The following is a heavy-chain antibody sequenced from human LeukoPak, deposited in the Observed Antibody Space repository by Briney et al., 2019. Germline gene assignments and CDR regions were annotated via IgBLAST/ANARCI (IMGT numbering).Heavy chain of an antibody. Sequence: PSETLPLTCTVSGGSISSSSYYWGWIRQPPGKGLEWIGSIYYSGSTYYNPSLKSRVTISVDTSKNQFSLKLSSVTAADTAVYYCASFPGIVVVPAAYNWFDPWGQGTLVTVSS. D-gene: IGHD2-2*01. CDR1: GGSISSSSYY. V-gene: IGHV4-39*07. J-gene: IGHJ5*02. CDR3: ASFPGIVVVPAAYNWFDP. CDR2: IYYSGST.